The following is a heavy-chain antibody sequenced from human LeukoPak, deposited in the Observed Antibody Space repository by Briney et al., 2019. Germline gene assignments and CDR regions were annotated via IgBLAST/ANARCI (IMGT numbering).Heavy chain of an antibody. V-gene: IGHV3-23*01. J-gene: IGHJ4*02. CDR2: ISGSGGST. D-gene: IGHD6-13*01. CDR1: GFTFSSYA. CDR3: ATYSSSWYCFDY. Sequence: GGSLRLSCAASGFTFSSYAMSWVRQAPGKGLEGGSAISGSGGSTYYADSVKGRFTISRDNSKNTLYLQMNSLRAEDTAVYYCATYSSSWYCFDYWGQGTLVTVSS.